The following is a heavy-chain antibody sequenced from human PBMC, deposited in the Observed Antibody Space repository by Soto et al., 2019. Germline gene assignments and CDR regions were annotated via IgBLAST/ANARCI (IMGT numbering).Heavy chain of an antibody. Sequence: SETLSLTCTVSGGSISSYYWSWIRQPAGKGLEWIGRFYTSGTTNYNPSLKSRVTMSVDTSKNHFSLKLSSVTAADTAVYYCARDPWNVAVAGTFDYWGPGTLVTVSS. CDR3: ARDPWNVAVAGTFDY. CDR1: GGSISSYY. V-gene: IGHV4-4*07. J-gene: IGHJ4*02. D-gene: IGHD6-19*01. CDR2: FYTSGTT.